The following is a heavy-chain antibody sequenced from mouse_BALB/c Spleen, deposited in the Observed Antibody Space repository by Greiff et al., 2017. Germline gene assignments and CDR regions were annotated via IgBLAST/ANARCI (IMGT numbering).Heavy chain of an antibody. V-gene: IGHV1-69*02. J-gene: IGHJ2*01. CDR3: ALIYYDYGTLYYFDY. D-gene: IGHD2-4*01. CDR2: IDPSDSYT. Sequence: QVQLQQPGAELVKPGASVKLSCKASGYTFTSYWMHWVKQRPGQGLEWIGEIDPSDSYTNYNQKFKDKATLTVDKSSSTAYMQLSSLTSEDSAVYYCALIYYDYGTLYYFDYWGQGTTLTVSS. CDR1: GYTFTSYW.